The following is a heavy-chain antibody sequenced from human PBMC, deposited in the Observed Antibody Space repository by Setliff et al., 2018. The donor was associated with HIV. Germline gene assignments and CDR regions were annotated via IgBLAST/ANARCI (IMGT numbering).Heavy chain of an antibody. D-gene: IGHD3-9*01. CDR2: IKQDGSEK. Sequence: PGESLKISCAASGFSFSSYWMIWVRQAPGKGLEWVASIKQDGSEKYFVDSVKGRFTISRDNAKDSMFLQMNSLRGEDTAVYYCATNFLYDILTGYFPYQFDQWGQGTLVTVSS. V-gene: IGHV3-7*01. CDR1: GFSFSSYW. J-gene: IGHJ4*02. CDR3: ATNFLYDILTGYFPYQFDQ.